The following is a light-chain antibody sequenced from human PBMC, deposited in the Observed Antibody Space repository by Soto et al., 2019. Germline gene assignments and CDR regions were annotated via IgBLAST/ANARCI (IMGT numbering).Light chain of an antibody. Sequence: QSVLTQPPSVSGAPGQRVTISCTGSSSNIGAGYDVHWYQQLPGTAPKLLIYGNSNRPSGVPDRFSGSKSGTSASLAITGLQAEDDADYYCQSYDSSLSGVFGGGTKVTVL. V-gene: IGLV1-40*01. CDR2: GNS. J-gene: IGLJ2*01. CDR1: SSNIGAGYD. CDR3: QSYDSSLSGV.